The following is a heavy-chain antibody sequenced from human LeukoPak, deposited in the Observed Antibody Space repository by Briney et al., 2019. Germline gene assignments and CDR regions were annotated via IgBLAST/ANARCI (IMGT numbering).Heavy chain of an antibody. CDR1: GYTFTSYG. V-gene: IGHV1-18*01. Sequence: ASVKVSCKASGYTFTSYGISWVRQAPGRGLEWMGWISAYNGNTNYAQKLQGRVTMTTDTSTSTAYMELRSLRSDDTAVYYCARGRGASPYQLLPFDYWGQGTLVTVSS. CDR2: ISAYNGNT. J-gene: IGHJ4*02. D-gene: IGHD2-2*01. CDR3: ARGRGASPYQLLPFDY.